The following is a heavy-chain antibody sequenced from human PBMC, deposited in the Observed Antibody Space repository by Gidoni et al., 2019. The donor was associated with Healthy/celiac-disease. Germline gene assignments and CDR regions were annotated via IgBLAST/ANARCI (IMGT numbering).Heavy chain of an antibody. CDR3: AKEAYSWAVVTAIDNWFDP. V-gene: IGHV3-9*01. Sequence: EVQLAESGGGLVQTGRSLRLSCDASVFTFDDYALHCVRQAPGKGLEGVSGFSWNGGSICYADSVKGRFTISRDNAKNPLYLQMNSLRAEDTALYYCAKEAYSWAVVTAIDNWFDPWGQGTLVTVSS. D-gene: IGHD2-21*02. CDR2: FSWNGGSI. J-gene: IGHJ5*02. CDR1: VFTFDDYA.